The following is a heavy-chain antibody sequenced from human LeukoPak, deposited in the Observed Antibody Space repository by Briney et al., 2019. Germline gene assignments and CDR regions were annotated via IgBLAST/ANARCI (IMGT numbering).Heavy chain of an antibody. J-gene: IGHJ1*01. V-gene: IGHV5-51*01. CDR2: IYPGDSDT. Sequence: GESLKISCKGSGYSFTSYWIGWVRQMPGKGLEWMGIIYPGDSDTRYSPSFQGQVTISADKSISTAYLQWSSLKASDTAMYYCARRYSGSLRAEYFQHWGQGTLVTVSS. CDR1: GYSFTSYW. D-gene: IGHD1-26*01. CDR3: ARRYSGSLRAEYFQH.